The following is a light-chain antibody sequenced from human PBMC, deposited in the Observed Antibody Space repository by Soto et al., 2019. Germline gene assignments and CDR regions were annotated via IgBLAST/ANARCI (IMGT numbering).Light chain of an antibody. CDR2: DTS. CDR1: QSISRW. CDR3: QQYNTYWT. J-gene: IGKJ1*01. Sequence: DVRVYLAPSTVSASIGVRVTITCRASQSISRWLAWYQQKPGKVPKLLIYDTSSLESGVPSRFSGSGSGTEFTLTIISLQPDDIATYYCQQYNTYWTFGQGTKVDI. V-gene: IGKV1-5*01.